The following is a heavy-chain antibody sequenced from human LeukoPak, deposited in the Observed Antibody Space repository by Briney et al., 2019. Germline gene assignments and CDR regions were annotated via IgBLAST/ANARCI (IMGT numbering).Heavy chain of an antibody. V-gene: IGHV3-23*01. Sequence: PGGSLRLSCAASGFTFSSYAMSWVRQAPGKGLEWVSALSGSGGSTYYADSVKGRFTISRDNSKNTLYLQMNSLRVEDTAVYYCARAEYSSGWYGAQGDYYYGMDVWGQGTTVTVSS. CDR2: LSGSGGST. J-gene: IGHJ6*02. CDR3: ARAEYSSGWYGAQGDYYYGMDV. CDR1: GFTFSSYA. D-gene: IGHD6-19*01.